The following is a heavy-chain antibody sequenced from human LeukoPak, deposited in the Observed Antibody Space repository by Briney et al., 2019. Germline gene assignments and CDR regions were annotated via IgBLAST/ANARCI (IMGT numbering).Heavy chain of an antibody. CDR3: ARHNYDILTGYTGTSVSIDY. Sequence: PSETLSLTCTVSGGSISIYYWSWIRQPAGKGLEWIGRIYTSGSTNYNPSLKSRVTISVDTSKNQFSLKLSSVTAADTAVYYCARHNYDILTGYTGTSVSIDYWGQGTLVTVSS. CDR1: GGSISIYY. CDR2: IYTSGST. D-gene: IGHD3-9*01. V-gene: IGHV4-4*07. J-gene: IGHJ4*02.